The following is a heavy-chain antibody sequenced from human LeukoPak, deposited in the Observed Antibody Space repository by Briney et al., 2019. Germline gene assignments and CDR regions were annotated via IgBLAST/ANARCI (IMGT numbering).Heavy chain of an antibody. CDR1: GFTFSSYA. CDR2: ISSSGGST. D-gene: IGHD2-15*01. Sequence: TGGSLRLSCAASGFTFSSYAMSWVRQAPGKGLEWVSAISSSGGSTYYADSVKGRFTISRDNSKNTLFLQMNSLRAEDTAVYYRAKNRGYCSGGSCYFDYWGQGTLVTVSS. V-gene: IGHV3-23*01. CDR3: AKNRGYCSGGSCYFDY. J-gene: IGHJ4*02.